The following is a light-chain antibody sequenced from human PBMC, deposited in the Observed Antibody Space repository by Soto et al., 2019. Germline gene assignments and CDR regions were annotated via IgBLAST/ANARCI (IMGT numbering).Light chain of an antibody. Sequence: QSVLTQPPSASGSPGQSVTISCTGTSSDVGGYNYVSWYQQHPGKVPKLMIYEVGNRPSGVPDRFSGSKSGNTASLTVSGLQAEDEADYHCSSYADTNGVIFGGGSKLTV. CDR3: SSYADTNGVI. J-gene: IGLJ2*01. CDR1: SSDVGGYNY. V-gene: IGLV2-8*01. CDR2: EVG.